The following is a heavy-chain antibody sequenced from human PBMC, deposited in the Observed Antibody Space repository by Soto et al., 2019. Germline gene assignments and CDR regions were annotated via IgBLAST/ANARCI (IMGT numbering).Heavy chain of an antibody. D-gene: IGHD3-10*01. V-gene: IGHV1-69*02. Sequence: QVQLVQSGAEVKKPGSSVRVSCKASGDTFNFYSINWVRQAPGLGLEWMGRINPILSMSNYAQRFQGRVTMTADKATSIAYMELSSLRSEDTAMYYCASIYGSGYRAFDSWGQGALVTVSS. CDR3: ASIYGSGYRAFDS. J-gene: IGHJ4*02. CDR1: GDTFNFYS. CDR2: INPILSMS.